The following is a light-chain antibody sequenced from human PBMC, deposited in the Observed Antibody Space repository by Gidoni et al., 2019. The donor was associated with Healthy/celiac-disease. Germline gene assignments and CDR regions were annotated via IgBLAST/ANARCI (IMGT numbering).Light chain of an antibody. CDR2: DAS. Sequence: EIVLTQSPATLSLSPGERATLSCRASQSVSSYLAWYHQKPGQPPSRLINDASNRATGIPARFSGSGSGTDFTLTISSLEPEDFAVYYCQQRSNWPPLTFGGGTKVEIK. V-gene: IGKV3-11*01. J-gene: IGKJ4*01. CDR1: QSVSSY. CDR3: QQRSNWPPLT.